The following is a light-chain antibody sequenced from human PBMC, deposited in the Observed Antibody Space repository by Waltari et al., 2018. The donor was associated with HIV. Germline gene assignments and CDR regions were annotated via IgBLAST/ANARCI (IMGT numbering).Light chain of an antibody. V-gene: IGLV2-8*01. Sequence: QSALTQPPSASGSPGQSVTISCTGTSSDVGGYNYVSWYQQHPGKAPKLMMYEVSKRPSGVPDRLRGAKSGNTASLTVAGLQAEDEADYCCSSYAGSNKAVVFGGGTKLTVL. CDR3: SSYAGSNKAVV. CDR2: EVS. CDR1: SSDVGGYNY. J-gene: IGLJ2*01.